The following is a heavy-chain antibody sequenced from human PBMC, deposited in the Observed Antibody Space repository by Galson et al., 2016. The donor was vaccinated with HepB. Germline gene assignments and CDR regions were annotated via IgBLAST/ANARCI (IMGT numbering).Heavy chain of an antibody. CDR2: TYYRSKWYN. J-gene: IGHJ4*02. D-gene: IGHD1-20*01. V-gene: IGHV6-1*01. CDR1: GDSVSSNRAA. Sequence: CAISGDSVSSNRAAWNWIRQSPSRGLEWLGRTYYRSKWYNDYAVSVKSRVTINPDTSKNQFSLQLNSVTPEDTAVYYCARVSLVTANIWTWSAVEYWGQGALVTVSS. CDR3: ARVSLVTANIWTWSAVEY.